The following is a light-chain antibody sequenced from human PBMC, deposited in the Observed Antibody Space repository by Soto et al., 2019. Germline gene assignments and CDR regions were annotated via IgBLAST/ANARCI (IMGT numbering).Light chain of an antibody. V-gene: IGLV2-14*01. J-gene: IGLJ1*01. Sequence: QSVLTQPASVSGSPGQSITISCTGTSHDVGGYKYVSWYQQHPGKAPKLMIYEVNNRPSGVSDRFSGSKSGTSASLAISGLRSDDEADYFCATWDDSLNGFYVFGTGTKVTVL. CDR1: SHDVGGYKY. CDR2: EVN. CDR3: ATWDDSLNGFYV.